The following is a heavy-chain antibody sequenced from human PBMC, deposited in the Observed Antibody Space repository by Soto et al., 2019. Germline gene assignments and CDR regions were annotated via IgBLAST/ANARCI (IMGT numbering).Heavy chain of an antibody. CDR1: GGSISSGDYY. CDR2: IYYSGST. V-gene: IGHV4-30-4*01. J-gene: IGHJ4*02. Sequence: KTSETLSLTCTVSGGSISSGDYYWSWIRQPPGKGLEWIGYIYYSGSTYYNPSLKSRVTISVDTSKNQFSLKLSSVTAADTAVYYCARVPATNYDILTGLIDYWGQGTLVTVSS. CDR3: ARVPATNYDILTGLIDY. D-gene: IGHD3-9*01.